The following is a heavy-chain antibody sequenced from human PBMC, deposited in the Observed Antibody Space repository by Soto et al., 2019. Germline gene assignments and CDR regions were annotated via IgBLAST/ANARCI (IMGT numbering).Heavy chain of an antibody. CDR2: IYYSGST. CDR1: GGSISSYY. J-gene: IGHJ1*01. D-gene: IGHD2-15*01. Sequence: SETLSLTCTVSGGSISSYYWSWIRQPPGKGLEWIGYIYYSGSTNYNPSLKSRVTISVDTSKNQFSLKLSSATAADTAVYYCARHEVVVAATPEYFQHWGQGTLVTVSS. V-gene: IGHV4-59*08. CDR3: ARHEVVVAATPEYFQH.